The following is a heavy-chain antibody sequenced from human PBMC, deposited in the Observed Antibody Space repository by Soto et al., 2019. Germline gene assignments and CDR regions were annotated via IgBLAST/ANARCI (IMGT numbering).Heavy chain of an antibody. J-gene: IGHJ4*02. V-gene: IGHV5-51*01. CDR2: ISPGDSDT. Sequence: RGESLKISCKGSGYTFNSYRIGWVRQMPGKGLEWMGIISPGDSDTKYSQSFQGQVTISADKSISTAYLQWNSLKASDTAMYYCARHATYYDILSGYYFDYWGQGTLVTVSS. CDR3: ARHATYYDILSGYYFDY. D-gene: IGHD3-9*01. CDR1: GYTFNSYR.